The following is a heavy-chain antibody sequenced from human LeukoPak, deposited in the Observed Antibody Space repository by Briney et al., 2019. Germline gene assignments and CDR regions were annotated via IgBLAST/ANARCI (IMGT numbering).Heavy chain of an antibody. CDR2: IYSGGN. CDR3: AREQIWSWGY. CDR1: GFTVSSNY. J-gene: IGHJ4*02. D-gene: IGHD3-10*01. Sequence: AGGSLRLSCAASGFTVSSNYMSWVRRAPGTGLEWVSIIYSGGNYYADSVKGRFPVSRDNAKNMAYLQMNSLRAEDTAVYYCAREQIWSWGYWGQGTLVTVSS. V-gene: IGHV3-66*01.